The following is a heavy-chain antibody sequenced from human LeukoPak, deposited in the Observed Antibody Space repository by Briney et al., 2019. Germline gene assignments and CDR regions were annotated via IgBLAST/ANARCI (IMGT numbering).Heavy chain of an antibody. V-gene: IGHV3-33*06. Sequence: QPGRSLRPSCAASGFTFSSYGMHWVRQAPGKGLEWVAVIWYDGSNKYYADSVKGRFTITRDNSKNTLYLQMNSLRAEDTAVYYCAKSTIVGATVDAFDIWGQGTMVTVSS. CDR1: GFTFSSYG. CDR2: IWYDGSNK. D-gene: IGHD1-26*01. CDR3: AKSTIVGATVDAFDI. J-gene: IGHJ3*02.